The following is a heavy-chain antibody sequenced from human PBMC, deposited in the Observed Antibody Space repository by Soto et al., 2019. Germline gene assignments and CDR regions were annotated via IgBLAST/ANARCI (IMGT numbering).Heavy chain of an antibody. CDR3: ARGPGGPDGPGDY. J-gene: IGHJ4*02. Sequence: QVQLVQSGAEVKKPGASVKVSCKASGYTFTSYAMHWVRQAPGQRLERMGWINAGNGNTKYSQKFQVRVTITRDTSASTAYMELSSLRSEDTAVYYCARGPGGPDGPGDYWGQGTLVTVSS. CDR1: GYTFTSYA. CDR2: INAGNGNT. V-gene: IGHV1-3*01. D-gene: IGHD2-15*01.